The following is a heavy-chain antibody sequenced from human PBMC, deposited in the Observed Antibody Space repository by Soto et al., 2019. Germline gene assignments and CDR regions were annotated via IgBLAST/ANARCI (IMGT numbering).Heavy chain of an antibody. J-gene: IGHJ3*02. D-gene: IGHD3-22*01. CDR2: FDPEDGET. Sequence: GASVKVSCKVSGYTLTELSMHWVRQAPGKGLEWMGGFDPEDGETIYAQKFQGRVTMTEDTSTDTAYMELSSLRSEDTAVYYCATVTRYYYGSSGYPQIAAFDIWGQGTMVTVSS. CDR1: GYTLTELS. CDR3: ATVTRYYYGSSGYPQIAAFDI. V-gene: IGHV1-24*01.